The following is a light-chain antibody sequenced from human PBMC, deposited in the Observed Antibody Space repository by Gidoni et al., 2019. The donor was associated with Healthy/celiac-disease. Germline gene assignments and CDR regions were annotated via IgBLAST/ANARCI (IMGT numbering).Light chain of an antibody. CDR1: QSVSSN. Sequence: EIVMPHSPATLSVSPGERATLACRASQSVSSNLAWYQQKPGQAPRLLIYGASTRATGIPARFSGSGSGTDFTLTISSLQSEDFAVYYCQQYNNWPRTFGQXTKVEIK. V-gene: IGKV3-15*01. CDR3: QQYNNWPRT. CDR2: GAS. J-gene: IGKJ1*01.